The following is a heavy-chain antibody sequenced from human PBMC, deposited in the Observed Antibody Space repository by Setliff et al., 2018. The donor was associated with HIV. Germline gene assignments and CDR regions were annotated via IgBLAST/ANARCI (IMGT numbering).Heavy chain of an antibody. Sequence: GGSLRLSCEASGFTLSDFYMSWIRQAPGKGLEWVSYISSGSSYKEYADSVKGRFTISRDNAKNSMDLQMNSLRAEDTAIYYCARKLRPGHGVDVWGQGTTVTVSS. CDR2: ISSGSSYK. V-gene: IGHV3-11*06. CDR3: ARKLRPGHGVDV. J-gene: IGHJ6*02. CDR1: GFTLSDFY. D-gene: IGHD3-10*01.